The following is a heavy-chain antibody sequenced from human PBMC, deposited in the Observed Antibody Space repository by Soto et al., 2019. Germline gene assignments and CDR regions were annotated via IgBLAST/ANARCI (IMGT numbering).Heavy chain of an antibody. V-gene: IGHV4-34*01. Sequence: QVQLQQWGAGLLKPSETLSLTCAVYGGSGGSFSGYYWSWIRQPPGKGLEWIGEINHSGSTNYNPPXXTPALISVDTPXTXSXXKLRSVTAADTAVYYCARHNYDSRGYYPYYYGMDVWGQGTTVTVSS. CDR2: INHSGST. D-gene: IGHD3-22*01. CDR3: ARHNYDSRGYYPYYYGMDV. J-gene: IGHJ6*02. CDR1: GGSGGSFSGYY.